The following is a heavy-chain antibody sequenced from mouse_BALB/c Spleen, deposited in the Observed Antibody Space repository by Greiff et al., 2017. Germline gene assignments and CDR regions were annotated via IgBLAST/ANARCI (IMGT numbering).Heavy chain of an antibody. CDR1: GYTFTSYW. J-gene: IGHJ3*01. CDR3: TLGRTYDGYPSAWFAY. CDR2: INPSNGGT. Sequence: QVQLQQPGAELVKPGASVKLSCKASGYTFTSYWMHWVKQRHGQGFEWIGGINPSNGGTNYNEKFKRKATLTVDKSSSTAYMQLSSLTSEDSAVYYCTLGRTYDGYPSAWFAYWGQGTLVTVSA. V-gene: IGHV1S16*01. D-gene: IGHD2-3*01.